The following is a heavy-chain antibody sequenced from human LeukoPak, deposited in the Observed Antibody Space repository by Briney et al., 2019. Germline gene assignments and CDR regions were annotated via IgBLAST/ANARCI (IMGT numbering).Heavy chain of an antibody. CDR2: ISSYNGNT. CDR1: GYTFTTYG. D-gene: IGHD2-2*03. Sequence: ASVKVSCKASGYTFTTYGISWVRQAPGQGLEWMGWISSYNGNTNYAQKLQGRVTITEDKPTSTDHMELSSLRSEDTAVYYCARIGYYSSTSCYEYFQHWGQGTLVTVSS. J-gene: IGHJ1*01. V-gene: IGHV1-18*01. CDR3: ARIGYYSSTSCYEYFQH.